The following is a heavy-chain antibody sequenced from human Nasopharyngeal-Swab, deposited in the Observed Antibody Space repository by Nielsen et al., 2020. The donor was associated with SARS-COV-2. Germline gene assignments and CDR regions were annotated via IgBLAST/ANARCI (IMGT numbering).Heavy chain of an antibody. D-gene: IGHD3-22*01. V-gene: IGHV3-48*02. CDR2: ISSSSSTI. Sequence: GESLKISCAASGFTFSSYSMNWVRQAPGKGPEWVSYISSSSSTIYYADSVKGRFTISRDNAKNSLYLQMNSLRDEDTAVYYCARESDYYDSSGSLGDAFDIWGQGTMVTVSS. J-gene: IGHJ3*02. CDR3: ARESDYYDSSGSLGDAFDI. CDR1: GFTFSSYS.